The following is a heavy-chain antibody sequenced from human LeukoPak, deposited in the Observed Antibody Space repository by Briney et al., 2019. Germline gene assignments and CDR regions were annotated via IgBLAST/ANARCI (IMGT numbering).Heavy chain of an antibody. V-gene: IGHV1-24*01. CDR1: GYTLTELS. Sequence: ASVKVSCKVSGYTLTELSMHWVRQAPGKGLEWMGGFDPEDGETIYAQKFQGRVTMTTDTSTSTAYMELRSLRSDDTAVYYCARDMRITMIVVVTPFDYWGQGTLVTVSS. J-gene: IGHJ4*02. CDR2: FDPEDGET. D-gene: IGHD3-22*01. CDR3: ARDMRITMIVVVTPFDY.